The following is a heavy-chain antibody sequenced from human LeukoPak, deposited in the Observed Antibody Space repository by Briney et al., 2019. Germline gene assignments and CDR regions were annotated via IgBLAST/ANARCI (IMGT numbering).Heavy chain of an antibody. CDR3: ARRDEWNYRPYFDY. J-gene: IGHJ4*02. Sequence: PSETLSLTCTVSGASISSRSYYWGWIRQAPGKGLEWIGTIFYSGTTYYNPSLKSRVTISVDTSKNQFSLKLNSVTAADTAVYYCARRDEWNYRPYFDYWGQGILVTVSS. V-gene: IGHV4-39*01. CDR1: GASISSRSYY. CDR2: IFYSGTT. D-gene: IGHD1-7*01.